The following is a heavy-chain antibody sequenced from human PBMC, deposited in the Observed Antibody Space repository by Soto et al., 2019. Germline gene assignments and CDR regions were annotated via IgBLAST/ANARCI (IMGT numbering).Heavy chain of an antibody. CDR1: GGSFSGYY. D-gene: IGHD6-6*01. J-gene: IGHJ3*02. V-gene: IGHV4-34*01. CDR3: ARAARRAFDT. Sequence: SETLSLTCAVYGGSFSGYYWSWIRQPPGKGLEWIGEINHSGSTNYNPSLKSRVTISVGTSKNQFSLKLSSVTAADTAVYYCARAARRAFDTWGQGTMVTVSS. CDR2: INHSGST.